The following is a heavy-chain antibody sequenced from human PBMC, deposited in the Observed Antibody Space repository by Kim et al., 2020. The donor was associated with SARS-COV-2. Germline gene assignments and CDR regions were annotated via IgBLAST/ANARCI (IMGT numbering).Heavy chain of an antibody. V-gene: IGHV4-59*01. CDR2: IYYSGST. CDR3: ATRTRYFDWLLWPGGMDV. D-gene: IGHD3-9*01. J-gene: IGHJ6*02. CDR1: GGSISSYY. Sequence: SETLSLTCTVSGGSISSYYWSWIRQPPGKGLEWIGYIYYSGSTNYNPSLKSRVTISVDTSKNQFSLKLSSVTAADTAVYYCATRTRYFDWLLWPGGMDVWGQGTTVTVSS.